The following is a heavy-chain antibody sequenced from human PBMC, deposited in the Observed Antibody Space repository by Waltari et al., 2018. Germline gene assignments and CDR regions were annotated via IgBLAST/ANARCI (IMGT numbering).Heavy chain of an antibody. CDR2: IIPIFGTA. D-gene: IGHD1-26*01. CDR3: ASHLNSGSYRTYYYYMDV. CDR1: GGTFSSYA. Sequence: QVQLVQSGAEVKKPGSSVKVSCKASGGTFSSYAISWVRQAPGPGLEWMGGIIPIFGTANYAQKFQGRVTITADESTSTAYMELSSLRSEDTAVYYCASHLNSGSYRTYYYYMDVWGKGTTVTVSS. J-gene: IGHJ6*03. V-gene: IGHV1-69*01.